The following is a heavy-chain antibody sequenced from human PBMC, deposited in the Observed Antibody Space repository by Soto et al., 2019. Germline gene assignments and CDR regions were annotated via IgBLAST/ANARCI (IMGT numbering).Heavy chain of an antibody. Sequence: GGSLRLSCGVSGFTFSSYGMHWVRQAPGKGLEWVADIWTDGSTKYYADSVRGRFTISRDNSKNTLYLQMNSLRAEDTAVYYCGRAYSFFSPYRFDYWGQGTLVTVSS. CDR1: GFTFSSYG. V-gene: IGHV3-33*01. J-gene: IGHJ4*02. CDR3: GRAYSFFSPYRFDY. D-gene: IGHD5-18*01. CDR2: IWTDGSTK.